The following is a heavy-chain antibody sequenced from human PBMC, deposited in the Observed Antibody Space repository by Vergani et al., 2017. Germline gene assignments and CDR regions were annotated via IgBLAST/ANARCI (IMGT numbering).Heavy chain of an antibody. Sequence: QVQLVQSGAEVKKPGSSVKVSCKASGGTFSSYAISWVRQAPGQGLEWMGWISAYNGNTNYAQKLQGRVTMTTDTSTSTAYMELRSLRSDDTAVYYCARVIDYYDSSGHIDYWGQGTLVTVSS. CDR2: ISAYNGNT. V-gene: IGHV1-18*01. CDR1: GGTFSSYA. CDR3: ARVIDYYDSSGHIDY. D-gene: IGHD3-22*01. J-gene: IGHJ4*02.